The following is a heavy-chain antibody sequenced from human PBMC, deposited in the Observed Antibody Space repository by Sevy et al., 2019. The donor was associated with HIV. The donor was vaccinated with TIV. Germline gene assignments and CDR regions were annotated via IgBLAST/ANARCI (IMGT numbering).Heavy chain of an antibody. V-gene: IGHV3-48*01. Sequence: GGSLRLSCAASGFTFSSYSMHWVRQAPGKGLEWVSYIRSDGSTIYYAASVKGRFTISRDNAKNSLYLQMNSLRAEDTAVYYGAGEGVGAAAMGSWFDSWGQGTLVTVSS. D-gene: IGHD6-25*01. CDR3: AGEGVGAAAMGSWFDS. CDR1: GFTFSSYS. CDR2: IRSDGSTI. J-gene: IGHJ5*01.